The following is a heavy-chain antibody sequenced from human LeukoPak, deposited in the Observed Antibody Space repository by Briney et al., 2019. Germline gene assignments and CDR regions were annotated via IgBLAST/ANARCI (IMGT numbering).Heavy chain of an antibody. Sequence: PGGSLRLSCAASGFTFSSYSMNWVRQAPGKGLEWVSSISSSSSYIYYADSVKGRFTISRDNAKNSLYLQMNSLRAEDTAVYYCARDPAPVTTLGDYYYYGMDVWGQGTTVTVSS. D-gene: IGHD4-17*01. J-gene: IGHJ6*02. CDR3: ARDPAPVTTLGDYYYYGMDV. CDR2: ISSSSSYI. CDR1: GFTFSSYS. V-gene: IGHV3-21*01.